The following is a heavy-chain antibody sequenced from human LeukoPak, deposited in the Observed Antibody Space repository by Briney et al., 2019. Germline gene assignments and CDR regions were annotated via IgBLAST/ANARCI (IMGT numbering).Heavy chain of an antibody. Sequence: PGASLRLSCAASGFTFSSYAMSWVRQAPGKGLEWVSAISGSGGSTYYADSVKGRFTISRDNSKNTLYQQMNSLRAEDTAVYYCARRQPSYFDYWGQGTLVTVSS. D-gene: IGHD1-1*01. CDR3: ARRQPSYFDY. CDR2: ISGSGGST. J-gene: IGHJ4*02. V-gene: IGHV3-23*01. CDR1: GFTFSSYA.